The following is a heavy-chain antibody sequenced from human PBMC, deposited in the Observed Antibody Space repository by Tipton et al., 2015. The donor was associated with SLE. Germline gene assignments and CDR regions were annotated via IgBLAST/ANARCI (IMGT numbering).Heavy chain of an antibody. CDR2: ISFDGTNK. V-gene: IGHV3-30*04. J-gene: IGHJ4*02. D-gene: IGHD5-24*01. CDR1: GFTFNTHA. Sequence: RSLRLSCAASGFTFNTHALHWVRQAPGKGLEWVAVISFDGTNKYYAESVKGRFTISRDNSKNTLFLQMNTLRGEDTAVYYCARDRDGFNSWGFDSWGQGTLVTVSS. CDR3: ARDRDGFNSWGFDS.